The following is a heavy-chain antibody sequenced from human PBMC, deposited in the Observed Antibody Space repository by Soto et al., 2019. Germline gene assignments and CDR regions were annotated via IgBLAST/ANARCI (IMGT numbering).Heavy chain of an antibody. V-gene: IGHV1-18*01. Sequence: ASVKVSCKASGYTFTSYGISWVRQAPGQGLEWMGWISAYNGNTNYAQKLQGRVTMTTDTSTSTAYMELRSLRSDDTAVYYCARVSYYYGSGSYPNGYYYYYGMDVWGQGTTVTVSS. CDR3: ARVSYYYGSGSYPNGYYYYYGMDV. CDR1: GYTFTSYG. D-gene: IGHD3-10*01. CDR2: ISAYNGNT. J-gene: IGHJ6*02.